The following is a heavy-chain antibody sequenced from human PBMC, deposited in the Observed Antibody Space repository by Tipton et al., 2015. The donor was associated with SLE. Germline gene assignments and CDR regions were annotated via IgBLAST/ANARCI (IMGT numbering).Heavy chain of an antibody. Sequence: TLSLTCTVSGGSISSYYWSWIRQPPGKRLVWIGYIYYSGSTSYSPSLKSRVTISVDTSKKQISLKLSSVTAADTAVYYCAGGKWYFDLWGRGTLVTVSS. CDR2: IYYSGST. V-gene: IGHV4-59*01. CDR3: AGGKWYFDL. J-gene: IGHJ2*01. CDR1: GGSISSYY.